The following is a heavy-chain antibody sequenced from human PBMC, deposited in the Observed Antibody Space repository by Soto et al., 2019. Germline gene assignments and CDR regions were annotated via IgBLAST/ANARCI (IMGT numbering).Heavy chain of an antibody. V-gene: IGHV1-69*08. CDR1: GDTLNNYT. J-gene: IGHJ6*03. CDR2: IIPALGTA. Sequence: QVQLEQSGAEMRKPGSSVKVSCKAYGDTLNNYTIPWVRKAPGQGLEWMGGIIPALGTATYPQNFQGRVIFTADRPTGTAYMELSSLISEDTAVYYCARQHCSGTNCPDYYYYLDVWGKGTTVTVSS. D-gene: IGHD2-2*01. CDR3: ARQHCSGTNCPDYYYYLDV.